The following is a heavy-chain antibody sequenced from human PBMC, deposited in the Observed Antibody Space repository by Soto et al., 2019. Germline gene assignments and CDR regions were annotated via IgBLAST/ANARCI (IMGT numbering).Heavy chain of an antibody. D-gene: IGHD2-15*01. CDR2: IYYSGST. CDR3: ASSNIVSAGLYYSDMDV. V-gene: IGHV4-59*01. J-gene: IGHJ6*02. Sequence: PSETLSLTCTVSVGSISSYYWSWIRQPPGKGLEWIGYIYYSGSTNYNPSLKSRVTISVDTSQNQFSLKLSSVTAADTAVYYCASSNIVSAGLYYSDMDVWSRGTTLTVSS. CDR1: VGSISSYY.